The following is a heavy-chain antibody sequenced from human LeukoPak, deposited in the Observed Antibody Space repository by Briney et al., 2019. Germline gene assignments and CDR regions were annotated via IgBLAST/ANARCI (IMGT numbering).Heavy chain of an antibody. J-gene: IGHJ4*02. Sequence: SQTLSLTCAISGDSVSSNSATWNWIRQSPSRGLEWLGRTYYRSKWYNDYSKSVERRITIKPDTSKNQLSLQLNSVTPEDTAVYYCARALDTAIVLWGQGTLVTVSS. D-gene: IGHD5-18*01. CDR3: ARALDTAIVL. CDR1: GDSVSSNSAT. CDR2: TYYRSKWYN. V-gene: IGHV6-1*01.